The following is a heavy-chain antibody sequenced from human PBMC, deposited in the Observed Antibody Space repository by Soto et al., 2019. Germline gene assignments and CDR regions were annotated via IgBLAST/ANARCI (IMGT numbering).Heavy chain of an antibody. Sequence: EVQLVESGGGLVQPGGSLRLSCTASGFTFSDSYMDWVRQAPGKGLDWVGRVRNKANSYTTEYAASVKGRFTVSRDASKNLLYLQKNSLKTEDTAVYYCVKGHLALDNWGPGTLVTVSS. CDR2: VRNKANSYTT. J-gene: IGHJ4*02. CDR3: VKGHLALDN. V-gene: IGHV3-72*01. CDR1: GFTFSDSY.